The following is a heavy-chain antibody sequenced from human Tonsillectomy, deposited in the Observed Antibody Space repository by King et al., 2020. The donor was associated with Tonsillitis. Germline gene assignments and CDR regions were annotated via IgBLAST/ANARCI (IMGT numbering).Heavy chain of an antibody. D-gene: IGHD2-21*02. CDR2: IYSGGSST. CDR1: GFTFSSYA. CDR3: AKDAGCGGDCFEYFQH. V-gene: IGHV3-23*03. J-gene: IGHJ1*01. Sequence: VQLVESGGGLVQPGGSLRLSCAASGFTFSSYAMSWVRQAPGKGLEWVSVIYSGGSSTYYADSVKGRFTISRDNSKNTLYLQMNSLRAEDTAVYYCAKDAGCGGDCFEYFQHWGQGTLVTVSS.